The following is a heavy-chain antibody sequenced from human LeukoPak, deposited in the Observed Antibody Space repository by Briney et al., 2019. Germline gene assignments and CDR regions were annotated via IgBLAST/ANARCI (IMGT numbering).Heavy chain of an antibody. Sequence: GGSLRLSCAASGFTFSSYEMNWVRQAPGKGLEWVSSISSSSSYIYYADSVKGRFTISRDNAKNSLYLQMNSLRAEDTAVYYCARDNRYSILNWFDPWGQGTLVTVSS. CDR2: ISSSSSYI. V-gene: IGHV3-21*01. D-gene: IGHD6-13*01. CDR1: GFTFSSYE. J-gene: IGHJ5*02. CDR3: ARDNRYSILNWFDP.